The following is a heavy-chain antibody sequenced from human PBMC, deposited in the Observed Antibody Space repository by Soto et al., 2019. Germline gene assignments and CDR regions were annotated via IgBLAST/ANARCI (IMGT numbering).Heavy chain of an antibody. Sequence: AHSRTMTCAFSGFSLSTSGVGVGWVRQPPGKALEWLELIYSNHDKRFSTSSKSSLTITKDTSKNQVVLTMTNMEPVHTGTYYGTNMRGSGLYGMDXWRHGTTFTVS. CDR1: GFSLSTSGVG. J-gene: IGHJ6*02. CDR2: IYSNHDK. CDR3: TNMRGSGLYGMDX. V-gene: IGHV2-5*01. D-gene: IGHD3-10*01.